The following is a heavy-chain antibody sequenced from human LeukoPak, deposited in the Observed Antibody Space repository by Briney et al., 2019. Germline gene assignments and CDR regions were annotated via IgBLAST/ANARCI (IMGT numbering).Heavy chain of an antibody. V-gene: IGHV3-30*02. Sequence: GGSLRLSCAASGFTFSSYGMHWVRQAPGKGLEWVAFIRYDGSNKYYADSVKGRFTISRDNSKNTLYLQMNSLRAEDTAVYYCARRSGTTREGGHFDYWGQGTLVTVSS. J-gene: IGHJ4*02. CDR3: ARRSGTTREGGHFDY. CDR2: IRYDGSNK. D-gene: IGHD4-11*01. CDR1: GFTFSSYG.